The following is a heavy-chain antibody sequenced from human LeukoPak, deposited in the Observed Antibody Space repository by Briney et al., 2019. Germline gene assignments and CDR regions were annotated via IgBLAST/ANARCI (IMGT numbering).Heavy chain of an antibody. J-gene: IGHJ4*02. D-gene: IGHD1-26*01. V-gene: IGHV2-70*13. CDR1: GFSLSTSGMC. CDR2: IDWDADT. CDR3: TRTYSGSYPVHY. Sequence: SGPTLVNPTQTLTLTCTFSGFSLSTSGMCVSWIRQPPGKALEWLALIDWDADTYYSTSLTTRLTISKDTSKNQVVLTMTNMDPVDTATYYCTRTYSGSYPVHYWGQGTLVTVSS.